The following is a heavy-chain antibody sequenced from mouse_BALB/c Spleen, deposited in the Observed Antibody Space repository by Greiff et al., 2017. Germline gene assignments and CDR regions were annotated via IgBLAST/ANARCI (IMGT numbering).Heavy chain of an antibody. V-gene: IGHV5-17*02. Sequence: EVQRVESGGGLVQPGGSRKLSCAASGFTFSSFGMHWVRQAPEKGLEWVAYISSGSSTIYYADTVKGRFTISRDNPKNTLFLQMTSLRSEDTAMYYCARSGLHYAIDYWGQGTSVTVSS. CDR1: GFTFSSFG. CDR3: ARSGLHYAIDY. J-gene: IGHJ4*01. CDR2: ISSGSSTI.